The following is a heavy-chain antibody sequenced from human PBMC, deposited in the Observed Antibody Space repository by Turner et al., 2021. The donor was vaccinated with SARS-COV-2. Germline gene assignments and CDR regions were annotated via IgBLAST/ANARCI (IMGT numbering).Heavy chain of an antibody. J-gene: IGHJ4*02. CDR2: ISGSGGST. V-gene: IGHV3-23*01. Sequence: EVQLLESGGGLVQPGGSLRLSCADSGFTFSSYVMSWVRQAPGKGLEWVSGISGSGGSTYYADSVKGRFTISRDNSKNTLYLQMNSLRAEDTAVYYCAKAQLGYYLGVDYWGQGTLVTVSS. CDR1: GFTFSSYV. CDR3: AKAQLGYYLGVDY. D-gene: IGHD3-3*01.